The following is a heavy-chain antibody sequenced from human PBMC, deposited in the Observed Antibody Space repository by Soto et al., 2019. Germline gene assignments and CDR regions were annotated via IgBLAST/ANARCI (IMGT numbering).Heavy chain of an antibody. CDR2: IIPIFGTA. D-gene: IGHD3-22*01. CDR3: ARGADYYYDSSGYYFPDY. V-gene: IGHV1-69*01. J-gene: IGHJ4*02. CDR1: GGTFSSYA. Sequence: QVQLVQSGAEVKKPGSSVKVSCKASGGTFSSYAISWVRQAPGQGLEWMGGIIPIFGTANYAQKFQGRVTITADESTSTAYMELSSLRSEDTAVYYCARGADYYYDSSGYYFPDYWGQGTLGTVSS.